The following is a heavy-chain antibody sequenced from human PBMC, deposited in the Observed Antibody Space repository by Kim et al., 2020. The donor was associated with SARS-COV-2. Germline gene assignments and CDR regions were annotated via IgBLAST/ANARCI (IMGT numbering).Heavy chain of an antibody. CDR1: GYTFTSYG. V-gene: IGHV1-18*01. Sequence: ASVKVSCKASGYTFTSYGISWVRQAPGQGLEWMGWISAYNGNTNYAQKLQGRVTMTTDTSTSTAYMELRSLRSDDTAVYYCARDSWRYCDFWSGYLYYYGVGVGRQGATVTVSS. CDR3: ARDSWRYCDFWSGYLYYYGVGV. J-gene: IGHJ6*02. D-gene: IGHD3-3*01. CDR2: ISAYNGNT.